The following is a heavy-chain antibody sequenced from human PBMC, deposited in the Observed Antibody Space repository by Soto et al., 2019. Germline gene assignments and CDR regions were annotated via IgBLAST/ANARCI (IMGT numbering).Heavy chain of an antibody. V-gene: IGHV3-23*01. D-gene: IGHD6-13*01. CDR1: GFTFSSYA. J-gene: IGHJ4*02. CDR2: VSGSGGST. Sequence: EVQLLESGGGLVQPGGSLRLSFAASGFTFSSYAMRWVRQAPGKGLEWVSAVSGSGGSTNYADSVKGRFTISRDNPKNTLYLQMNSLRAEDTAVYYCARRGPGTYFDYWGQGTLVTVSS. CDR3: ARRGPGTYFDY.